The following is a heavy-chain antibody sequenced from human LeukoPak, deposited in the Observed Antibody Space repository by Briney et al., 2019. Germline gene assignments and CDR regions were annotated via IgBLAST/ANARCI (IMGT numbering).Heavy chain of an antibody. Sequence: SETLSLTCTVSGGSISVSSYYWGWIRQPPGKGLEWIGSIYYSGSTYYNPSLKSRVTISVDTSKNQFSLKLSSVTAADTAVYYYATQDSYYYSSGSISPLDYWGQGTLVTVSS. CDR2: IYYSGST. D-gene: IGHD3-22*01. V-gene: IGHV4-39*01. CDR3: ATQDSYYYSSGSISPLDY. J-gene: IGHJ4*02. CDR1: GGSISVSSYY.